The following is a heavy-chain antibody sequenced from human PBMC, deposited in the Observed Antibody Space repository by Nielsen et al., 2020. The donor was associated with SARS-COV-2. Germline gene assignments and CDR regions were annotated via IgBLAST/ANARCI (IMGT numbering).Heavy chain of an antibody. CDR3: ARDVSITIFEIVRSHFDY. D-gene: IGHD3-3*01. Sequence: ASVKVSCKASGYTFSSYGISWVRQAPGQGLEWMGWISGYNGNTNFPHKLQGRVTLTTDTSTNTAYMELRSLRSDDTAVYYCARDVSITIFEIVRSHFDYWGQGTLVTVSS. CDR2: ISGYNGNT. J-gene: IGHJ4*02. CDR1: GYTFSSYG. V-gene: IGHV1-18*01.